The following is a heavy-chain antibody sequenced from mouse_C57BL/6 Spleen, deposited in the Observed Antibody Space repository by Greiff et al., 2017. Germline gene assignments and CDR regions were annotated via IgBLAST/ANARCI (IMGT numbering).Heavy chain of an antibody. CDR3: ARYDYDNAMDY. J-gene: IGHJ4*01. CDR1: GFTFTDYY. D-gene: IGHD2-4*01. V-gene: IGHV7-3*01. Sequence: EVMLVESGGGLVQPGGSLSLSCAASGFTFTDYYMSWVRQPPGKALEWLGFIRNKANGYTTEYSASLKGRFTISRDNSQSILYLQMNALRAEDSATYYCARYDYDNAMDYWGQGTSVTVSS. CDR2: IRNKANGYTT.